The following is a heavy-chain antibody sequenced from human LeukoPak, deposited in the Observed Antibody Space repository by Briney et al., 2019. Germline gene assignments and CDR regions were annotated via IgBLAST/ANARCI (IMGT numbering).Heavy chain of an antibody. Sequence: SETLSLTCTVSGGSISSGSYYWSWIRQPAGKGLEWIGRIYTSGSTNYNPSLKSRVTISVDTSKNQFSLKLSSVTAADTAVYYCARGGTAVLYYYYYMDVWGKGTTVTVSS. J-gene: IGHJ6*03. CDR1: GGSISSGSYY. V-gene: IGHV4-61*02. D-gene: IGHD2-21*02. CDR3: ARGGTAVLYYYYYMDV. CDR2: IYTSGST.